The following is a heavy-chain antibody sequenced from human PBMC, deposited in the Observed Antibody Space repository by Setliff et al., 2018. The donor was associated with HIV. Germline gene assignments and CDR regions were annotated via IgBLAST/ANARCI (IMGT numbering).Heavy chain of an antibody. CDR1: GGSISSSY. CDR3: ARSGGPTFDP. CDR2: IHTSGNT. J-gene: IGHJ5*02. D-gene: IGHD3-16*01. V-gene: IGHV4-4*07. Sequence: SETLSLTCTVSGGSISSSYWSWIRQPAGKGLEWIGRIHTSGNTNYNTSLKSRVTISVDTSKNQFSLKPNSVTAADTAVYYCARSGGPTFDPWGQGTLVTVSS.